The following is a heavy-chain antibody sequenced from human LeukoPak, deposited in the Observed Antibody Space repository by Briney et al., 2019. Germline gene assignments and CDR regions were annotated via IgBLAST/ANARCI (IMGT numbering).Heavy chain of an antibody. CDR3: ARGKIYDYVWGSYRPHFDY. J-gene: IGHJ4*02. CDR2: INHSGST. V-gene: IGHV4-34*01. D-gene: IGHD3-16*02. Sequence: NASETLSLTCAVYGGSFSGYYWSWIRQPPGKGLEWIGEINHSGSTNYNPSLKSRVTISVDTSKNQFSLKLSSVTAADTAVYYCARGKIYDYVWGSYRPHFDYWGQGTLVTVSS. CDR1: GGSFSGYY.